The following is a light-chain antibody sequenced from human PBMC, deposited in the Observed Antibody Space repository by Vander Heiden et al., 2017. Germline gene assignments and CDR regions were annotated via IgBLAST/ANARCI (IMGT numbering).Light chain of an antibody. Sequence: QSVLTQPPSVSDAPGQRVTLSCTGSSSNIAAGYDVHWYQQLPGTAPKLLIYGNNNRPSGVPDRFSGSKSGTSASLAITGLQAEDEADYYCQSFDSSLSGSLVFGGGTKLTVL. CDR1: SSNIAAGYD. CDR2: GNN. CDR3: QSFDSSLSGSLV. V-gene: IGLV1-40*01. J-gene: IGLJ2*01.